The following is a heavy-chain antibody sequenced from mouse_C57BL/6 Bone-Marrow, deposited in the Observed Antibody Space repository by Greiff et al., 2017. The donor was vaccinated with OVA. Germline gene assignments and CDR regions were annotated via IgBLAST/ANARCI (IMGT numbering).Heavy chain of an antibody. J-gene: IGHJ1*03. CDR2: IRSKSSNYAT. V-gene: IGHV10-3*01. D-gene: IGHD1-1*01. CDR1: GFTFNTYA. CDR3: VRDGGITTVRYFDV. Sequence: EVQGVESGGGLVQPKGSLKLSCAASGFTFNTYAMHWVRQAPGKGLEWVARIRSKSSNYATYYADSVKDRFTISRDDTQSMLYLQMNNLKTEDTAMYYCVRDGGITTVRYFDVWGTGTTVTVSS.